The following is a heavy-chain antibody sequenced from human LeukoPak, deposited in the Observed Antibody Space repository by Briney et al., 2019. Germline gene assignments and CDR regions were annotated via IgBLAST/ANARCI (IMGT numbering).Heavy chain of an antibody. V-gene: IGHV4-4*07. Sequence: PSETLSLTCTVSGGTISGYFWTWVRQPAVKGLEWIGRMYSTGSNNYNPSLKRRVTMSLDTSKNHFSLNLTSVTAADTAVYYCAREPTSGREPTSGRPLDYWGQGTLVTVSS. CDR1: GGTISGYF. CDR3: AREPTSGREPTSGRPLDY. D-gene: IGHD5-12*01. CDR2: MYSTGSN. J-gene: IGHJ4*02.